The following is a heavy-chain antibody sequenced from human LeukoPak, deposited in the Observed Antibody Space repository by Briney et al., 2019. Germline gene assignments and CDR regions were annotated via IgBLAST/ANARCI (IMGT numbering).Heavy chain of an antibody. CDR1: GGSLNGHY. V-gene: IGHV4-34*01. Sequence: SETLSLTCAVYGGSLNGHYWSWIRQPPGKGLEWIGEGSDRGGTKVNPSLRGRVPISIDTSKNQFSLKLSSVTAADTAVYYCARRPYSSSWYFDYWGQGTLVTVSS. CDR2: GSDRGGT. J-gene: IGHJ4*02. CDR3: ARRPYSSSWYFDY. D-gene: IGHD6-13*01.